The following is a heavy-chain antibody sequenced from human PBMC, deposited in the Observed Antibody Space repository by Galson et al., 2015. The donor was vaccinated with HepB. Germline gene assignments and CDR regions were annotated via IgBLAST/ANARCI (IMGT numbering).Heavy chain of an antibody. Sequence: SVKVSCKASGYTFTGYYMHWVRQAPGQGLEWMGWINPNSGGTNYAQKFQGWVTMTRDTSISTAYMELSRLRSDDTAVYYCATRAPRGVAYGDYAGSSGYYYGMDVWGQGTTVTVSS. V-gene: IGHV1-2*04. CDR1: GYTFTGYY. D-gene: IGHD4-17*01. CDR3: ATRAPRGVAYGDYAGSSGYYYGMDV. CDR2: INPNSGGT. J-gene: IGHJ6*02.